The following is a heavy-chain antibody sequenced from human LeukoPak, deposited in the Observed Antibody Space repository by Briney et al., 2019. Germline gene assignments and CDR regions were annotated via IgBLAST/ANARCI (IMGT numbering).Heavy chain of an antibody. CDR1: GGSISSSNYY. CDR2: IYYSGST. V-gene: IGHV4-39*01. CDR3: ALRYFDRDY. D-gene: IGHD3-9*01. Sequence: SETLSLTCTVSGGSISSSNYYWVWIRQPPGKGLEWVGSIYYSGSTYYNPSLKSRVTISVDTSKNQFSLKLSSVTAADTAVYYCALRYFDRDYWGQGTLVAVSS. J-gene: IGHJ4*02.